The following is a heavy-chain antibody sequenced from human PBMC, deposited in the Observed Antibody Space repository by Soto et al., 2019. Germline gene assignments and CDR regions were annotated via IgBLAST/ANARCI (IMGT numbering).Heavy chain of an antibody. CDR2: IDDSGST. Sequence: PSETLSLTCALSGGSISSGGFSWGWLRHPPGKGLEGIGCIDDSGSTYYNPSLKNRVTIPVDRSKNQVSLKLSSVTAADTAVYYCARAGQRRGYRYGGKWFEPRGQGTLVTVSS. D-gene: IGHD5-18*01. J-gene: IGHJ5*02. V-gene: IGHV4-30-2*01. CDR3: ARAGQRRGYRYGGKWFEP. CDR1: GGSISSGGFS.